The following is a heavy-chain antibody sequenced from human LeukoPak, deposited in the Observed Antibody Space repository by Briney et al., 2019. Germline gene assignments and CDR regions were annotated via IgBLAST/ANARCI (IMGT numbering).Heavy chain of an antibody. Sequence: SQTLSLTCTVSGGSISSGSYYWSWIRQPAGKGLEWIGRIYSSGSTNYNPSLKSRVTISVDTSKNQFSLKLSSVTAADTAAYYCARVLNPLYYYMDVWGKGTTVTISS. CDR3: ARVLNPLYYYMDV. CDR2: IYSSGST. V-gene: IGHV4-61*02. CDR1: GGSISSGSYY. J-gene: IGHJ6*03.